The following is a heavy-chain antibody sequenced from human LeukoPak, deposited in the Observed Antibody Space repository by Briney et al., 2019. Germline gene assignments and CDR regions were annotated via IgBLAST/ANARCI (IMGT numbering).Heavy chain of an antibody. J-gene: IGHJ4*02. V-gene: IGHV1-2*06. CDR1: GYTFTGYN. CDR3: ARDKGFTMVRGVIGY. D-gene: IGHD3-10*01. CDR2: INPNSGGT. Sequence: GAPLKVSCKASGYTFTGYNMHWVRQAPGQGLEWMGRINPNSGGTNYAQKFQGRVTMTRDTSISTAYMELSRLRSDDTAVYYCARDKGFTMVRGVIGYWGQGTLVTVSS.